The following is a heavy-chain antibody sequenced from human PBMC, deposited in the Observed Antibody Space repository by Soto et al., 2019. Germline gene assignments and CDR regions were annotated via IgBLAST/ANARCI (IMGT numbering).Heavy chain of an antibody. V-gene: IGHV4-31*03. J-gene: IGHJ4*02. Sequence: QVQLQESGPGLVKPSQTLSLTCTVSGGSISSGGYYWHWIRQHPGEGLEWIGYIYYSGSTYYNPSLKSRVTISADTSKNQFSLKLSSVTAADTAVYYCAREGGIVGATAADYWGQGTLVTVSS. CDR1: GGSISSGGYY. CDR2: IYYSGST. D-gene: IGHD1-26*01. CDR3: AREGGIVGATAADY.